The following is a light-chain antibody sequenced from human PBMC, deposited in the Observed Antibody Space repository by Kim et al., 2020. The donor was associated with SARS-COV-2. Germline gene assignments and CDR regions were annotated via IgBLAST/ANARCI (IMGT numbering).Light chain of an antibody. Sequence: WSQGERAPLPSRAGKGVGATYLAWYKQNPGQPPRLSTLGAPSRATGIQDRFSGSGSGTDFISTISSLEPEDLAVYYCQKNVSPRPFGKGTKVDIK. CDR2: GAP. V-gene: IGKV3-20*01. J-gene: IGKJ1*01. CDR1: KGVGATY. CDR3: QKNVSPRP.